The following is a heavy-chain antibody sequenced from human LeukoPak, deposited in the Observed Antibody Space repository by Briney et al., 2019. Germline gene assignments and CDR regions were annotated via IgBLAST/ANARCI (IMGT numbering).Heavy chain of an antibody. CDR1: GFTFSSYA. CDR2: ISGGGGST. Sequence: GGSLRLSCATSGFTFSSYAMSWVRQAPGKGLEWVSAISGGGGSTYYADSVKGRFTISRDNSKNTLYLQMDSLGAEDTAVYYCARAYCGGDCYRFAFDIWGQGTMVTVSS. J-gene: IGHJ3*02. D-gene: IGHD2-21*02. CDR3: ARAYCGGDCYRFAFDI. V-gene: IGHV3-23*01.